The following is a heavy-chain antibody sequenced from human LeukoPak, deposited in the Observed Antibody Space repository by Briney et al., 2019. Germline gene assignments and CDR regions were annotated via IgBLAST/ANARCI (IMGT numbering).Heavy chain of an antibody. CDR1: GFTFSSFS. J-gene: IGHJ4*02. Sequence: GGSLRLSCAASGFTFSSFSMNWVRQAPGKGLEWVSSISSSSTYIYYADSVKGRFTISRDNAKNSLYLQMNSLRAEDTAMYYCARGAQQLVNYWGQGTPVTVSS. V-gene: IGHV3-21*01. CDR3: ARGAQQLVNY. CDR2: ISSSSTYI. D-gene: IGHD6-13*01.